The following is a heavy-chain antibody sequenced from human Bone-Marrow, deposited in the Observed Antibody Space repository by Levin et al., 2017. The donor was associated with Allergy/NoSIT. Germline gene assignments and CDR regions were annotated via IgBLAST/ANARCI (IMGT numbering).Heavy chain of an antibody. CDR2: ISDRTSSI. J-gene: IGHJ4*02. CDR1: GFTFSSYD. CDR3: ARQEYCNGGNCYRRFEY. V-gene: IGHV3-48*03. Sequence: GGSLRLSCVASGFTFSSYDMNWVRQAPGKGLEWVSYISDRTSSIYYADSVKGRFTISRDNAKNSLYLQMNSLRAEDTAVYYCARQEYCNGGNCYRRFEYWGQGTLVTVSS. D-gene: IGHD2-15*01.